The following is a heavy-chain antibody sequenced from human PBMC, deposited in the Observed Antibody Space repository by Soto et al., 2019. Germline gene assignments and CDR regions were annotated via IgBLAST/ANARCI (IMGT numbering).Heavy chain of an antibody. V-gene: IGHV1-8*01. D-gene: IGHD2-15*01. CDR2: MNPNSGNT. J-gene: IGHJ2*01. Sequence: QVQLVQSGAEVKKPGASVKVSCKASGYTFTSYDINWVRQATGQGLEWMGWMNPNSGNTGYAQKFQGRVTMTRNTSISTAYMELSSLRSEDTAVYYCARGHSVVTPKGFYWYFDLWGRGTLVTVSS. CDR1: GYTFTSYD. CDR3: ARGHSVVTPKGFYWYFDL.